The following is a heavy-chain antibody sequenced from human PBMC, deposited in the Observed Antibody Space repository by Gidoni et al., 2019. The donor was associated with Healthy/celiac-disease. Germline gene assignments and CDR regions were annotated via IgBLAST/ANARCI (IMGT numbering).Heavy chain of an antibody. CDR3: AKGAHRTSGSYLGYWYFDL. Sequence: EVQLLESGGGLVQPGGSLRLSCAASGFTFSSYAMSWVSQAPGKGLEWVSAISGSGGSTYYADSVKGRFTISRDNSKNTLYLQMNSLRAEDTAVYYCAKGAHRTSGSYLGYWYFDLWGRGTLVTVSS. CDR1: GFTFSSYA. D-gene: IGHD1-26*01. J-gene: IGHJ2*01. CDR2: ISGSGGST. V-gene: IGHV3-23*01.